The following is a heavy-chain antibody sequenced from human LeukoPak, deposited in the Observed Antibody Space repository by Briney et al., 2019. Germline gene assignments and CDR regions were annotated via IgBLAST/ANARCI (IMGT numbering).Heavy chain of an antibody. D-gene: IGHD4-11*01. Sequence: GGSLRLSCAASGFTFSSHAMSWVRQAPGKWLEWVAAISRSGGNTYYGDSVKGRFTISRDSSKNTLHLQMDSLRAEDTAVYYCAKDWPVSGDHYSPFAYWGQGTLVTVSS. J-gene: IGHJ4*02. CDR3: AKDWPVSGDHYSPFAY. CDR2: ISRSGGNT. CDR1: GFTFSSHA. V-gene: IGHV3-23*01.